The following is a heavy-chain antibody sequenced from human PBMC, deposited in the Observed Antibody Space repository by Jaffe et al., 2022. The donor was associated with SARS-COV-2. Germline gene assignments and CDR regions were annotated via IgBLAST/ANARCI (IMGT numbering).Heavy chain of an antibody. D-gene: IGHD4-4*01. J-gene: IGHJ5*01. Sequence: DVQLLESGGDLIQPGGSLRLSCAASGFKFSDFAMTWVRQAPGKGLEWVSGLNSAGLSTYYADSVKGRFTISRDNSANTLYLRMNSLRSEDTAVYYCAKGLTEEVTLWLDSWGQGTQVTVFS. V-gene: IGHV3-23*01. CDR2: LNSAGLST. CDR1: GFKFSDFA. CDR3: AKGLTEEVTLWLDS.